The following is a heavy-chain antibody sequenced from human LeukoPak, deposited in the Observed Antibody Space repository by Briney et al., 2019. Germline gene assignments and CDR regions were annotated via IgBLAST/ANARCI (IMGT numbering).Heavy chain of an antibody. Sequence: ASVKVSCKASGYTFTTYAMHWVRQAPGQRLEWMGWINAGNGNTKYSQKFQGRVTITRDTSASTAYMELSSLRSEDTAVYYCARAFGYYGSGSYYYFDSGGKGTLFTVSS. V-gene: IGHV1-3*01. J-gene: IGHJ4*02. CDR1: GYTFTTYA. CDR2: INAGNGNT. CDR3: ARAFGYYGSGSYYYFDS. D-gene: IGHD3-10*01.